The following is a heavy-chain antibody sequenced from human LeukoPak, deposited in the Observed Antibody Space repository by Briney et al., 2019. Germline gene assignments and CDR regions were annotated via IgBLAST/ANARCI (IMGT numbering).Heavy chain of an antibody. Sequence: SETLSLTCTDSGGSISSYYWSWIRQPPGKGLEWIGYIYYSGSTNYNPSLKSRVTISVDTSKNQFSLKLSSVTAADTAVYYCARRGGSGSLFGGYYFDYWGQGTLVTVSS. J-gene: IGHJ4*02. D-gene: IGHD3-10*01. CDR2: IYYSGST. V-gene: IGHV4-59*08. CDR1: GGSISSYY. CDR3: ARRGGSGSLFGGYYFDY.